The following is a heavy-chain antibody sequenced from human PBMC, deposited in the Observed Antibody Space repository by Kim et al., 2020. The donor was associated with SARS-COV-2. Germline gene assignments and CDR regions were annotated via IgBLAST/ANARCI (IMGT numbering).Heavy chain of an antibody. Sequence: SETLSLTCVVSGGSIDSGHWWNWVRQSPEKSLEWIGEVSQSGTINHNPSLERRVTMSVDKSKNHLSLRLNSVTAADTAVYYCARGMAGTLGHNYLYMDV. CDR3: ARGMAGTLGHNYLYMDV. D-gene: IGHD3-10*01. V-gene: IGHV4-4*02. CDR1: GGSIDSGHW. CDR2: VSQSGTI. J-gene: IGHJ6*03.